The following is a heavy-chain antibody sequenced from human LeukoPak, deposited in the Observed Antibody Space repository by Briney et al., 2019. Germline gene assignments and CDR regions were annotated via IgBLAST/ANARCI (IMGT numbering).Heavy chain of an antibody. CDR1: GFTFSTYA. Sequence: PGGSLRLSCAASGFTFSTYAMSWVRQAPGKGLEWVSAISGSGGSTYYADSVKGRFTISRDNSKNTLYLQMNSLRAEDTAVYYCVRSIMITFGGVIAIHYFDYWGQGTLVTVSS. J-gene: IGHJ4*02. V-gene: IGHV3-23*01. D-gene: IGHD3-16*02. CDR2: ISGSGGST. CDR3: VRSIMITFGGVIAIHYFDY.